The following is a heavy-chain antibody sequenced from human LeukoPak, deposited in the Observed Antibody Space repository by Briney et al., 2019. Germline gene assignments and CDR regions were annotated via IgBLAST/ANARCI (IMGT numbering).Heavy chain of an antibody. CDR1: GYTFTSYD. D-gene: IGHD3-10*01. Sequence: ASVKVSCKASGYTFTSYDINWVRQATGQGLEWMGGMNPNSGITGYAQKFQRRGTMTRNTSISTAYLELSSLRSEDTAVYCCVRQSRGGIAFDIWGQGTMVTVSS. J-gene: IGHJ3*02. CDR3: VRQSRGGIAFDI. CDR2: MNPNSGIT. V-gene: IGHV1-8*01.